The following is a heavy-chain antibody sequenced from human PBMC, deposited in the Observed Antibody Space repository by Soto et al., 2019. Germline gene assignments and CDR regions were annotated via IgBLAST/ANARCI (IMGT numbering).Heavy chain of an antibody. CDR3: ARDRIAVAGNPEYFQH. CDR2: IYSGGST. CDR1: GFTFSSYA. J-gene: IGHJ1*01. V-gene: IGHV3-66*01. Sequence: LRLSCAASGFTFSSYAMSWVRQAPGKGLEWVSVIYSGGSTYYADSVKGRFTISRDNSKNTLYLQMNSLRAEDTAVYYCARDRIAVAGNPEYFQHWGQGTLVTVSS. D-gene: IGHD6-19*01.